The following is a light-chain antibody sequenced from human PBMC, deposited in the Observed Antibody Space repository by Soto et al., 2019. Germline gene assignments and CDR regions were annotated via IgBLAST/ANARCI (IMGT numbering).Light chain of an antibody. CDR2: GNR. CDR1: SSNIGAGDD. J-gene: IGLJ1*01. Sequence: QSVLTQPPSVSGAPGQRFTISCTGSSSNIGAGDDVHGYQQLPGTAPKLLIYGNRKRPAGVPDRFSGSKSGTSASLSITGLEVEEEADYYRQSYASSLRGYVFGTGTKVTVL. CDR3: QSYASSLRGYV. V-gene: IGLV1-40*01.